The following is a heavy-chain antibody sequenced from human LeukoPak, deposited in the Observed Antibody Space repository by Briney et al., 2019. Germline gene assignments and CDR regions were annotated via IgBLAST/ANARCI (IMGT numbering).Heavy chain of an antibody. Sequence: GGSLRLSCAASGFTFSSYWMSWVRQAPGKGLEWVSAISGSGGSTYYADSVKGRFTISRDNSKNTLYLQMNSLRAEDTAIYYCAERDAAGLDYWGQGALVTVSS. D-gene: IGHD6-13*01. J-gene: IGHJ4*02. V-gene: IGHV3-23*01. CDR2: ISGSGGST. CDR1: GFTFSSYW. CDR3: AERDAAGLDY.